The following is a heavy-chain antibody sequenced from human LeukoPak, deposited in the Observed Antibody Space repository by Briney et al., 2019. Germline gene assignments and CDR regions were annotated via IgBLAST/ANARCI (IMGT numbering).Heavy chain of an antibody. J-gene: IGHJ4*02. D-gene: IGHD2-2*01. CDR3: AKEAVVPAAIYKDY. CDR2: IWNDGNIK. CDR1: GFTFSRFG. Sequence: GGSLRLSCAASGFTFSRFGMHWVRQAPGKGLEWVAVIWNDGNIKYYADSVKGRFTISRDNSKNMLFLQMNSLGPEDTAVYYCAKEAVVPAAIYKDYWGQGTLVTVSS. V-gene: IGHV3-30*02.